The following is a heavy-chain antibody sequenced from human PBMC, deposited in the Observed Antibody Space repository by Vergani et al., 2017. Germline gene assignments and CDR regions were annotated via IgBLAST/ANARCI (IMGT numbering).Heavy chain of an antibody. CDR2: IIPIFGTA. J-gene: IGHJ5*02. CDR3: AREYCSGGSCYPGDWFDP. Sequence: QVQLVQSGAEVKKPGSSVKVSCKASGGTFSSYAISWVRQAPGQGLEWMGRIIPIFGTANYAQKFQGRVTITADESTSTAYMELSSLRSEYTAVYYCAREYCSGGSCYPGDWFDPWGQGTLVTVSS. D-gene: IGHD2-15*01. V-gene: IGHV1-69*13. CDR1: GGTFSSYA.